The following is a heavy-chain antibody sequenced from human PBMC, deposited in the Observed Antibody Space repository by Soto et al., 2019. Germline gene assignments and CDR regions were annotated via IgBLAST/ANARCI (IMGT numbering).Heavy chain of an antibody. CDR3: ARTYDSNGYANEFDS. CDR2: IYDNGIT. CDR1: GRSITSYY. V-gene: IGHV4-59*12. J-gene: IGHJ4*02. D-gene: IGHD3-22*01. Sequence: QVVLQESGPGLVKPSETLSLTCSVSGRSITSYYWSWVRQPPGKGLEWIGYIYDNGITSQNPSLKSRVTRSADTSQNRFSLKWTSVTGADTAVYYCARTYDSNGYANEFDSWCQGILVTVTS.